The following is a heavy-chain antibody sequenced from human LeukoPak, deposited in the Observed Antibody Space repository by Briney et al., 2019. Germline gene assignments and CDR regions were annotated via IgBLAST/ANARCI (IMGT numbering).Heavy chain of an antibody. Sequence: GSLKLSCAASGFTFSGSAMHWVRQASGKGLEWVGRIRSKVNSYATAYAASVKGRFTISRDDSKNTASLQMNSLKTEDTAVYYCTRLGDRAYGDDYYYYGMDVWGQGTTVTVSS. CDR3: TRLGDRAYGDDYYYYGMDV. CDR1: GFTFSGSA. D-gene: IGHD4-17*01. J-gene: IGHJ6*02. CDR2: IRSKVNSYAT. V-gene: IGHV3-73*01.